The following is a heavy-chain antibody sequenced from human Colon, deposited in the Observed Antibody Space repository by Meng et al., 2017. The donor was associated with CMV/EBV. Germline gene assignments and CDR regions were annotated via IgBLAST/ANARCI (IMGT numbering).Heavy chain of an antibody. CDR1: GFSLNTSRVG. CDR2: IYWNDDK. V-gene: IGHV2-5*01. CDR3: AHRLNEYCGTTSCSNWFDS. D-gene: IGHD2-2*01. J-gene: IGHJ5*01. Sequence: SGPTLVKPTQTLTLTCTFSGFSLNTSRVGVGWIRQPPGKALEWLALIYWNDDKRYSPSLKSRLSTTKGPSKNQVVLTMTNMDPVDTATYYCAHRLNEYCGTTSCSNWFDSWGQGTLVTVSS.